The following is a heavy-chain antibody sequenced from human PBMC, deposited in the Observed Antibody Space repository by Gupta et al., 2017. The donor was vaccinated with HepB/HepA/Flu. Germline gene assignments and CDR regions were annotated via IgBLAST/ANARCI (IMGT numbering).Heavy chain of an antibody. J-gene: IGHJ1*01. Sequence: EVQLLESGGGLVQPGGSLTLSCAASGFTFSSYAMTWVRQAPGRGLEWVSAITGSGVNTYYADSVKGRFTISRDNSKNTLYLQMNSLRADDTAVYYCAEPPGQRLDGRHWGQGSLVTVSS. CDR3: AEPPGQRLDGRH. D-gene: IGHD6-25*01. CDR2: ITGSGVNT. CDR1: GFTFSSYA. V-gene: IGHV3-23*01.